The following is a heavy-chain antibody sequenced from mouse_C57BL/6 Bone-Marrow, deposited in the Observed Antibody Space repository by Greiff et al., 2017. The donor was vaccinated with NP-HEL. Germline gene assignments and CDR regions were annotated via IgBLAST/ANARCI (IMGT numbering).Heavy chain of an antibody. CDR2: IDPSDSYT. CDR1: GYTFTSYW. J-gene: IGHJ4*01. V-gene: IGHV1-50*01. CDR3: AREGVAPYAMDY. Sequence: QVQLQQPGAELVKPGASVKLSCKASGYTFTSYWMQWVKQRPGQGLEWIGEIDPSDSYTNYKQKFKGKATLTVDTSSSTAYMQLSSLTSEDAAVYYCAREGVAPYAMDYWGQGTAVTVSS. D-gene: IGHD1-1*01.